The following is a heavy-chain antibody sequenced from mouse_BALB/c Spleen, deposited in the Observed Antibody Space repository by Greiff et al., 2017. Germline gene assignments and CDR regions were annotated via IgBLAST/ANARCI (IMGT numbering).Heavy chain of an antibody. CDR1: GFAFSSYD. V-gene: IGHV5-12-1*01. CDR3: AREKGYRYSYDAMDD. J-gene: IGHJ4*01. D-gene: IGHD2-14*01. Sequence: EVQLVESGGGLVKPGGSLKLSCAASGFAFSSYDMSWVRQTPEKRLEWVAYISSGGGSTYYPDTVKGRFTISRDNAKNTLYLQMSSLKSEDTAMYYCAREKGYRYSYDAMDDWGQGTSVTVSS. CDR2: ISSGGGST.